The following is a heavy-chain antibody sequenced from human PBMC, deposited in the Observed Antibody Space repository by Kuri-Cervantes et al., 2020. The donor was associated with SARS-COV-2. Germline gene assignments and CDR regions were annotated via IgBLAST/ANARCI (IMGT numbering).Heavy chain of an antibody. J-gene: IGHJ3*02. CDR1: GGSFSGYY. D-gene: IGHD3-16*02. Sequence: ESLKISCAVYGGSFSGYYWGWIRQPPGKGLEWIGSIYYSGSTYYNPSLKSRVTISVDTSKNQFSLKLSSVTAADTAVYYCARDPLGITFGGVIVDASDIWGQGTMVTVSS. CDR2: IYYSGST. CDR3: ARDPLGITFGGVIVDASDI. V-gene: IGHV4-34*01.